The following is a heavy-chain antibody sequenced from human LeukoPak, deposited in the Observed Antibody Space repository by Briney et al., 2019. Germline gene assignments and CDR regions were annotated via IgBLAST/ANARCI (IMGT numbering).Heavy chain of an antibody. J-gene: IGHJ5*02. V-gene: IGHV3-7*01. D-gene: IGHD6-13*01. CDR1: GFTFSSYW. Sequence: GSXRLSCAASGFTFSSYWMSWVRQAPGKGLEWVANIKEDGSEKYYVDSVKGRFTISRDNAKNSLYLQMNNLRAEDTALYHCATAVAAGWFDPWGQGTLVTVSS. CDR2: IKEDGSEK. CDR3: ATAVAAGWFDP.